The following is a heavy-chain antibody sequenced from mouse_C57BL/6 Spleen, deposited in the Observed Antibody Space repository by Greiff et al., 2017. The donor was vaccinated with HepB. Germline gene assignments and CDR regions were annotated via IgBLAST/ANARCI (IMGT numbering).Heavy chain of an antibody. J-gene: IGHJ4*01. Sequence: DVKLVESGAELVRPGASVKLSCTASGFNIKDDYMHWVKQRPEQGLEWIGWIDPENGDTEYASKFQGKATITADTSSNTAYLQLSSLTSEDTAVYYCTYYDYAMDYWGQGTSVTVSS. CDR3: TYYDYAMDY. CDR2: IDPENGDT. V-gene: IGHV14-4*01. CDR1: GFNIKDDY. D-gene: IGHD1-1*02.